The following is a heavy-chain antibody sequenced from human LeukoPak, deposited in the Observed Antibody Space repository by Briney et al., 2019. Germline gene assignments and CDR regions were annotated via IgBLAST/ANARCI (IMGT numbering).Heavy chain of an antibody. D-gene: IGHD6-13*01. V-gene: IGHV1-69*05. CDR2: IIPIFGTA. CDR3: ARGGGIYSSSFPYDY. CDR1: GGTFSSYA. Sequence: GASVKVSCKASGGTFSSYAISWVRQAPGQGLEWMGGIIPIFGTANYAQKFQGRVTITTDESTSTAYMELSSLRSEDTAVYYCARGGGIYSSSFPYDYWGQGTLVTVSS. J-gene: IGHJ4*02.